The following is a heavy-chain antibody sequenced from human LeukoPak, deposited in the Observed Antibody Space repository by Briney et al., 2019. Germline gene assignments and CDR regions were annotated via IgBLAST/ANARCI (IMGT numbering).Heavy chain of an antibody. CDR1: GGSFSGYY. D-gene: IGHD6-6*01. Sequence: SETLSLTCAVYGGSFSGYYWSWIRQPPGKGLEWIGEINHSGSTNYNPSLKSRVTISVDTSKNQFSLKLSSVTAADTAVYYCARVSTARLLDYWGQGTLVTVSS. V-gene: IGHV4-34*01. CDR2: INHSGST. J-gene: IGHJ4*02. CDR3: ARVSTARLLDY.